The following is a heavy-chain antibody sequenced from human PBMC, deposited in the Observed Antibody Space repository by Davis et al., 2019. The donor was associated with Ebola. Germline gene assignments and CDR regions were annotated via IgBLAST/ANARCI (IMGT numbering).Heavy chain of an antibody. CDR1: GYIFITYT. V-gene: IGHV1-3*01. CDR3: ARGYADYHKEFDY. CDR2: LNAGNGNT. D-gene: IGHD4-17*01. J-gene: IGHJ4*02. Sequence: ASVKVSCKASGYIFITYTIHWVRQAPGQRLEWMGWLNAGNGNTKYSQKFQGRVTMTRDTSITTAYMELTSLTSEDTAVYYCARGYADYHKEFDYWGQGALVTVSS.